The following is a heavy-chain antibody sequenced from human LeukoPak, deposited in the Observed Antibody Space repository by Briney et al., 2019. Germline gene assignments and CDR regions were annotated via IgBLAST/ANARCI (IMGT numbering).Heavy chain of an antibody. V-gene: IGHV4-30-2*01. D-gene: IGHD6-19*01. J-gene: IGHJ3*02. CDR2: IYHSGST. Sequence: PSQTLSLTCAVSGGSLSSGGYCWSWVRQPPGKGLGWIGYIYHSGSTYYNPSLKSRVTISVDRSKNQFSLKLSSVTAADTAVYYCARAGIAVANAFDIWGQGTMVTVSS. CDR1: GGSLSSGGYC. CDR3: ARAGIAVANAFDI.